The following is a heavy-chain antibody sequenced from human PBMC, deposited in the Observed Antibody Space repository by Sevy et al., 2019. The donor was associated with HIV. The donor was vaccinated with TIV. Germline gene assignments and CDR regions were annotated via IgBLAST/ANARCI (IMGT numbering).Heavy chain of an antibody. Sequence: GGSLRLSCAASGFTFSTYGMHWVRQAPGRGLEWVAFMRFDGTIKYHTDSVKGRFTISRDNSKNTLYLQMNSLKTEDTAVYFCAKVLHLVVVPPAIDYYYGMDVWGHGTTVTVSS. CDR2: MRFDGTIK. CDR3: AKVLHLVVVPPAIDYYYGMDV. J-gene: IGHJ6*02. D-gene: IGHD2-2*01. CDR1: GFTFSTYG. V-gene: IGHV3-30*02.